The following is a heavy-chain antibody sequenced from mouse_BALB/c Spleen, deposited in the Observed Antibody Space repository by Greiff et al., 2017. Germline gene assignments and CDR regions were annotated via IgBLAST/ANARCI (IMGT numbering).Heavy chain of an antibody. V-gene: IGHV5-9-3*01. CDR2: ISSGGSYT. CDR1: GFTFSSYA. Sequence: DVHLVESGGGLVKPGGSLKLSCAASGFTFSSYAMSWVRQTPEKRLEWVATISSGGSYTYYPDSVKGRFTISRDNAKNTLYLQMSSLRSEDTAMYYCARAGYLYYFDYWGQGTTLTVSS. J-gene: IGHJ2*01. CDR3: ARAGYLYYFDY. D-gene: IGHD2-2*01.